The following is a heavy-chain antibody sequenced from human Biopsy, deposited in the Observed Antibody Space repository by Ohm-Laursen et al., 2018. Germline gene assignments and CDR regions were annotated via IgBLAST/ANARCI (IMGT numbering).Heavy chain of an antibody. Sequence: SQTLSLTCTVSGGSLSSYYWSWIRQPAGKGLEWIGRIYSSGSTNYNPSLKSRVTLSMDTSKNLFSLKLSSVTAADTAVYYCARMDCSGGSCHYYSYGMDVWGQGTTVTVSS. CDR3: ARMDCSGGSCHYYSYGMDV. V-gene: IGHV4-4*07. CDR2: IYSSGST. D-gene: IGHD2-15*01. J-gene: IGHJ6*02. CDR1: GGSLSSYY.